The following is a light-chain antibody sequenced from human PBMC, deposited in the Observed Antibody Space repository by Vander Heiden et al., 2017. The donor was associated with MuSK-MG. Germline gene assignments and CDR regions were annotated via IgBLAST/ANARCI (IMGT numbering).Light chain of an antibody. CDR2: DVS. Sequence: QSALPQPASVSGSPAQSITISCTGTSSDVGASNYVSWYQHHPGKAPKLMIYDVSIRPSGVSNRFSGSKSGNTASLTISGLQAEDEADYYCSSYRSSSTPYVLGTGTKVTVL. CDR3: SSYRSSSTPYV. CDR1: SSDVGASNY. J-gene: IGLJ1*01. V-gene: IGLV2-14*03.